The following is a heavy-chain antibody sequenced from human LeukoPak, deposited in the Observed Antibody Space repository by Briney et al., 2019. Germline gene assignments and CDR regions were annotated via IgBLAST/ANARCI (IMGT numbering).Heavy chain of an antibody. CDR3: TTELDIRPNHY. CDR2: IKRKSDGGTT. V-gene: IGHV3-15*01. D-gene: IGHD3-22*01. CDR1: GLTFSNAW. Sequence: NPGGSLRLSCAASGLTFSNAWMSWVRQAPGKGLEWVGRIKRKSDGGTTDYAAPVKGRFTISRDDSKNTLYLQMNSLKSEDTAVYYCTTELDIRPNHYWGQGTLVTVSS. J-gene: IGHJ4*02.